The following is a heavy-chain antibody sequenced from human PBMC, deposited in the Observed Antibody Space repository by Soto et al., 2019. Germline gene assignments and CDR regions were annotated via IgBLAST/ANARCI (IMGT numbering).Heavy chain of an antibody. Sequence: SETLSLTCAVYGGSFSGYYWSWIRQPPGKGLEWIGEINHSGSTNYNPSLKSRVTTSVDTSKNQFSLKLSSVTAADTAVYYCARFLTYYDYVWGSYRYTEYGYFDYWGQGTLVTVSS. V-gene: IGHV4-34*01. CDR1: GGSFSGYY. D-gene: IGHD3-16*02. CDR3: ARFLTYYDYVWGSYRYTEYGYFDY. CDR2: INHSGST. J-gene: IGHJ4*02.